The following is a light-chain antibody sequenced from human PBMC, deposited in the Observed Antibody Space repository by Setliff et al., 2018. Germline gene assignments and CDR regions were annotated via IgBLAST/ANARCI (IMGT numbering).Light chain of an antibody. CDR2: DVS. V-gene: IGLV2-14*01. Sequence: QSVLTQPASVSGSPGQSITISCSGTSSDVGSYDFVSWYQQYPGKAPKLIIYDVSSRPSGVSNRFSGSKAGNTASLTISGLQAEDEADYYCSAYTSSSTYVF. J-gene: IGLJ6*01. CDR3: SAYTSSSTYV. CDR1: SSDVGSYDF.